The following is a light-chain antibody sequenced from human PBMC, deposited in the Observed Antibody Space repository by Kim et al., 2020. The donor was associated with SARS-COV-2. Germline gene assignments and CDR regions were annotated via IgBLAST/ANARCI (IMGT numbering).Light chain of an antibody. V-gene: IGKV1-39*01. Sequence: ASVEDRVTIFCRASQTVIGYLHWYKQKPGEVPKLLIYAAYSLQTGVPSRFSGSGFGTEFSLTINGLQPEDFATYFCQQTFDTPVTFGQGTRLEIK. J-gene: IGKJ5*01. CDR3: QQTFDTPVT. CDR1: QTVIGY. CDR2: AAY.